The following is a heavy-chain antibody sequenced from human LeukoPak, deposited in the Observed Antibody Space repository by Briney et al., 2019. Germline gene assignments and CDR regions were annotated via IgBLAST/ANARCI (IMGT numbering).Heavy chain of an antibody. D-gene: IGHD6-6*01. Sequence: GGSLRLSCAASGFTFSNYWMHWVRQAPGKGLVWVSRINSDGSSTSYADSVKGRFTISRDNAKNTLYLQMNSLRAEDTAVYYCARVRQLTYIDYWGQGTLVTVSS. CDR1: GFTFSNYW. CDR2: INSDGSST. CDR3: ARVRQLTYIDY. J-gene: IGHJ4*02. V-gene: IGHV3-74*01.